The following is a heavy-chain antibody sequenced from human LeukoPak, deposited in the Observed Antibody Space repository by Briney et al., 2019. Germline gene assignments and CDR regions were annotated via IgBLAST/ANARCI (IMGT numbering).Heavy chain of an antibody. J-gene: IGHJ5*02. Sequence: APVKVSCKASGYTFTSYAMHWVRQAPGQRLEWMGWINAGNGNTKYSQKFQGRVTITRDTSASTVYMELSSLRSEDTAVYYCARDPSLIAAAGTRGNWFDPWGQGTLVTVSS. CDR1: GYTFTSYA. CDR3: ARDPSLIAAAGTRGNWFDP. D-gene: IGHD6-13*01. V-gene: IGHV1-3*01. CDR2: INAGNGNT.